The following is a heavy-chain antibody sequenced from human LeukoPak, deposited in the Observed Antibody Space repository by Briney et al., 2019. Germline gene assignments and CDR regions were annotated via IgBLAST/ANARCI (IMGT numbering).Heavy chain of an antibody. CDR2: IIPIFGTA. Sequence: SVKVSFKASGGTFSIYAISWVRQAPGQGLEWMGGIIPIFGTANYAQKFQGRVTITADESTSTAYMELSSLRSEDTAVYHCARASQIVVVPAAASYYYGMDVWGQGTTVTVSS. J-gene: IGHJ6*02. D-gene: IGHD2-2*01. V-gene: IGHV1-69*13. CDR1: GGTFSIYA. CDR3: ARASQIVVVPAAASYYYGMDV.